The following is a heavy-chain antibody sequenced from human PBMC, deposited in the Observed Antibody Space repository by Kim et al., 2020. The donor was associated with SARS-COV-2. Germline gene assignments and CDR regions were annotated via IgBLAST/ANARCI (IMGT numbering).Heavy chain of an antibody. Sequence: SVKGRFTISRDNSKTSLYLQMISLRAEDTAVYYCARGLRASQQRCSFDYWGQGTLVTVSS. D-gene: IGHD6-13*01. J-gene: IGHJ4*02. CDR3: ARGLRASQQRCSFDY. V-gene: IGHV3-30*07.